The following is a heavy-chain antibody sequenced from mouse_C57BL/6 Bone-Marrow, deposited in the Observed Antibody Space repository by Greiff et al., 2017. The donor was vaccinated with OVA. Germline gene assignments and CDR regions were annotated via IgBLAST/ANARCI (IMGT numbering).Heavy chain of an antibody. V-gene: IGHV1-72*01. J-gene: IGHJ2*01. CDR3: AIDYYGSSYEGFFDY. Sequence: QVQLQQPGAELVKPGASVKLSCKASGYTFTSYWMHWVKQRPGRGLEWIGRIDPNSGGTKYNEKFKSKATLTVDKPSSTAYMQLSSLTSEDSAGYYCAIDYYGSSYEGFFDYWGQGTTLTVSS. CDR2: IDPNSGGT. CDR1: GYTFTSYW. D-gene: IGHD1-1*01.